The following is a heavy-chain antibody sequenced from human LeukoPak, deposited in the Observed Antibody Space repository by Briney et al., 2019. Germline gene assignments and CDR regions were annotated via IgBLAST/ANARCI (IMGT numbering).Heavy chain of an antibody. CDR2: INHSGST. CDR3: ARSVIAAPRYFDL. D-gene: IGHD6-13*01. CDR1: GGSFSGYY. J-gene: IGHJ2*01. Sequence: SETLSLTCAVYGGSFSGYYWSWIRQPPGKGLEWMGEINHSGSTNYNPSLKSRVTISVDTSTNQFSLKLSSVTAADTAVYYCARSVIAAPRYFDLWDRGSLVTVSS. V-gene: IGHV4-34*01.